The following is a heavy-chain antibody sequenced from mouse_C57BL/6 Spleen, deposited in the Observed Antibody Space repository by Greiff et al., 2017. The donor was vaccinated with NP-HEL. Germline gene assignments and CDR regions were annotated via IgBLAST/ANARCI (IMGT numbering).Heavy chain of an antibody. CDR1: GYSFTDYN. D-gene: IGHD1-1*01. J-gene: IGHJ4*01. Sequence: VQLKESGPELVKPGASVKISCKASGYSFTDYNMNWVKQSNGKSLEWIGVINPNYGTTSYNQKFKGKATLTVDQSSSTAYMQLNSLTSEDSAVYYWARGGYYYGSSYVWAMDDWGQGTSVTVSS. CDR2: INPNYGTT. CDR3: ARGGYYYGSSYVWAMDD. V-gene: IGHV1-39*01.